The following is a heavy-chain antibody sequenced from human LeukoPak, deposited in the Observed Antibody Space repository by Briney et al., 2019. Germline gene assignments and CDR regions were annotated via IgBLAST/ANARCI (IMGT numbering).Heavy chain of an antibody. CDR2: ISSSGSTI. J-gene: IGHJ4*02. CDR1: GFTFSNYG. Sequence: GRSLRLSCTASGFTFSNYGMHWVRQAPGKGLEWVSYISSSGSTIYYADSVKGRFTISRDNAKNSLYLQMNNLRDEDTAVYYCARPSSGSFDYWGQGTLVTVSS. CDR3: ARPSSGSFDY. D-gene: IGHD6-19*01. V-gene: IGHV3-48*02.